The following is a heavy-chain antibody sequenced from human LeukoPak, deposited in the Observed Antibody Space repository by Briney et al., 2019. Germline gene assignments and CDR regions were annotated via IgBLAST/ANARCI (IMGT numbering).Heavy chain of an antibody. J-gene: IGHJ3*02. CDR3: ATSFGRGALDI. V-gene: IGHV3-23*01. CDR2: ISASGAST. CDR1: GFIFSSYA. Sequence: GGSLRLSCAASGFIFSSYAMSWVRQAPGKGLEWVSGISASGASTYYADSVKGRFTISRDNAKNSLYLQMNSLRAEDTAVYYCATSFGRGALDIWGQGTMVTVSS. D-gene: IGHD3-10*01.